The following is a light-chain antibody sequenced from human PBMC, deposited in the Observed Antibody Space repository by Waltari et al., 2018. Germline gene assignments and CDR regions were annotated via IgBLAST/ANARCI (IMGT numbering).Light chain of an antibody. CDR3: QQRGNRPPVT. V-gene: IGKV3-11*01. J-gene: IGKJ4*01. CDR1: ESVRNF. Sequence: EIVLTQSPATLSLSPGERATPACRASESVRNFLAWYQPRPGQAPRLRIYDAFNRAPGTPARFSGSGAGTDFTLTISSLEPEDFAVYYCQQRGNRPPVTFGGGTKVEIK. CDR2: DAF.